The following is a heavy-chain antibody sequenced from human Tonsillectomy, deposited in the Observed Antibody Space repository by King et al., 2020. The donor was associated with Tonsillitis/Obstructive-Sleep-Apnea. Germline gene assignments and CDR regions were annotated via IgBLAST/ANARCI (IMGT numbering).Heavy chain of an antibody. D-gene: IGHD3-3*02. CDR3: TLGDY. J-gene: IGHJ4*02. CDR1: GFTFHRYW. Sequence: EVQLVESGGGLVQPGGSLRLSCATSGFTFHRYWMRWVRQAPGKGLEWVANIDEHGSEKNYADYVKGRFTISRDNATTSLFLQMNSLRVEDSALYYCTLGDYWGQGTLVTVSS. V-gene: IGHV3-7*02. CDR2: IDEHGSEK.